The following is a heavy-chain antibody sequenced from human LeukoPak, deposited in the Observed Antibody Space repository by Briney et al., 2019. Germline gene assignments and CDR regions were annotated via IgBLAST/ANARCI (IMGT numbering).Heavy chain of an antibody. J-gene: IGHJ5*02. CDR1: GGPISPYF. V-gene: IGHV4-59*01. Sequence: SETLSLTCTVSGGPISPYFWSWIRQPPGKGLEWIGYISYTGSTIYSPSLKSRVTISVDTSKNQFSLQLTSVTAADTAVYYCARDGYRGVTNFDPWGQGTLVTVSS. CDR2: ISYTGST. CDR3: ARDGYRGVTNFDP. D-gene: IGHD3-10*01.